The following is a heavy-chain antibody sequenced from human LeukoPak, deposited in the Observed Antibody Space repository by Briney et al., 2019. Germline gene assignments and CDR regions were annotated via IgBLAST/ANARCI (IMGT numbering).Heavy chain of an antibody. CDR3: ARRQQWLVGFDY. J-gene: IGHJ4*02. CDR1: GGSISSYY. CDR2: IYYSGST. V-gene: IGHV4-59*08. Sequence: SETLSLTCTVSGGSISSYYWSWIRQPPGKGLEWIGYIYYSGSTNYNPSLKSRVTISVDTSKNQFSLKLSSVTAADTAVYYCARRQQWLVGFDYWGQGTLVTVSS. D-gene: IGHD6-19*01.